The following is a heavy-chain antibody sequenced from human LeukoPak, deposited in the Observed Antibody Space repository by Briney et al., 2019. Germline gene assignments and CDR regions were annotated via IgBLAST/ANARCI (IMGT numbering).Heavy chain of an antibody. CDR1: GGSITGSTYY. D-gene: IGHD3-22*01. J-gene: IGHJ4*02. CDR2: VIHSGTT. Sequence: SETLSLTCTVSGGSITGSTYYWGWIRQPPGKGMEWIVSVIHSGTTYYNPSLRSRVIVSMDTSKKQFSLRLSSVTAADTAVYYCARHDYDSSGHRRDYYFDYWSQGTLVTVSS. V-gene: IGHV4-39*01. CDR3: ARHDYDSSGHRRDYYFDY.